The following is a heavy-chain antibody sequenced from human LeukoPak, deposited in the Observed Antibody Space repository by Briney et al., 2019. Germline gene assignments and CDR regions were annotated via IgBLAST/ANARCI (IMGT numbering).Heavy chain of an antibody. CDR2: IIPIFGTA. CDR1: GGTFSSYA. J-gene: IGHJ4*02. CDR3: ARASYYYDSSGYPGYYFDY. D-gene: IGHD3-22*01. Sequence: GSSVKVSCKASGGTFSSYAISWVRQAPGQGLEWMGGIIPIFGTANYAQKFRGRVTITADESTSTAYMELSSLRSEDTAVYYCARASYYYDSSGYPGYYFDYWGQGTLVTVSS. V-gene: IGHV1-69*01.